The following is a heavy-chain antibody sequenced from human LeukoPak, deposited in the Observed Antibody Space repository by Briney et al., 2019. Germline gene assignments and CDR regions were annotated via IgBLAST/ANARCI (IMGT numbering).Heavy chain of an antibody. Sequence: SETLSLTCTVSGGSISSYYWSWIRQPPGKGLEWIGYIYYSGSTNYNPSLKSRVTISVDTSKNQFSLKLSSVTAADTAVYYCAGTYYYDSSGYYYTRSEAFDIWGQGTMVTVSS. CDR1: GGSISSYY. D-gene: IGHD3-22*01. V-gene: IGHV4-59*01. CDR2: IYYSGST. CDR3: AGTYYYDSSGYYYTRSEAFDI. J-gene: IGHJ3*02.